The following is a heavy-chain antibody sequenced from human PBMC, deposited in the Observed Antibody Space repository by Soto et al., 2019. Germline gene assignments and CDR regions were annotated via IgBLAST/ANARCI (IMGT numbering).Heavy chain of an antibody. CDR3: ARDPHYYGSGSHAPPYYYYYGMDV. Sequence: GGSLRLSCAASGFTFSSYGMHWVRQAPGKGLEWVAVIWYDGSNKYYADSVKGRFTISRDNSKNTLYLQMNSLRAEDTAVYYCARDPHYYGSGSHAPPYYYYYGMDVWGQGTTVTVSS. CDR1: GFTFSSYG. V-gene: IGHV3-33*01. CDR2: IWYDGSNK. D-gene: IGHD3-10*01. J-gene: IGHJ6*02.